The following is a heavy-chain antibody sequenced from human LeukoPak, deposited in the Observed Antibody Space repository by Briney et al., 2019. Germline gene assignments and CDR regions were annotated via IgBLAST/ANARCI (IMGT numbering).Heavy chain of an antibody. Sequence: PGGSLRLSCAAYGFTFKNFVMHWVRQAPGKGLVWVSRVNDDGRSTHYADYVKGRFTVSRDKAQNSLYLQLNSLRVEDTAVYYCAREGEMATAEYFQHWGQGTQVTVSS. CDR2: VNDDGRST. CDR3: AREGEMATAEYFQH. V-gene: IGHV3-74*01. D-gene: IGHD5-24*01. CDR1: GFTFKNFV. J-gene: IGHJ1*01.